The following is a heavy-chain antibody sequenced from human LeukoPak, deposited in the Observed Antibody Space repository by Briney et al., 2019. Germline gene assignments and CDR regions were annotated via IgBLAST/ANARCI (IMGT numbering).Heavy chain of an antibody. CDR3: ARAPSEIGGYYPEYFRH. CDR2: IKSDGST. V-gene: IGHV3-74*01. CDR1: GFTFSSYW. D-gene: IGHD3-22*01. Sequence: GGSLRLSCAASGFTFSSYWTHWVRQAPGKGLVWVSRIKSDGSTNYADSVKGRFTISRDNAKNTVSLQMNSLRAEDTGVYYCARAPSEIGGYYPEYFRHWGQGTLVTVSS. J-gene: IGHJ1*01.